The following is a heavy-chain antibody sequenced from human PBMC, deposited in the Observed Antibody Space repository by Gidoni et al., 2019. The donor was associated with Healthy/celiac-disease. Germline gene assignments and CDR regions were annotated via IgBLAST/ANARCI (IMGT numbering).Heavy chain of an antibody. CDR1: GFTISNYA. CDR3: AKDAPPYSNYLFGWFDP. V-gene: IGHV3-23*01. J-gene: IGHJ5*02. D-gene: IGHD4-4*01. CDR2: ISGSGGST. Sequence: EVQLLASGGGLVQSGGSRRLSCAASGFTISNYAMSWVRKAPGKGLEWVSAISGSGGSTYYADSVKGRFTISRDNSKNTLYLQMNSLRAEDTAVYYCAKDAPPYSNYLFGWFDPWGQGTLVTVSS.